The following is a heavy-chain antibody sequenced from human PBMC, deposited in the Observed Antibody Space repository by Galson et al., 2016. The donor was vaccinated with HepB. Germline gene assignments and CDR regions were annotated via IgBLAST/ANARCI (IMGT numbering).Heavy chain of an antibody. J-gene: IGHJ6*03. CDR1: GASLSSSDYY. Sequence: SETLSLTCIVSGASLSSSDYYWGWIRQPPGRGLEWIGSIYYSENTYYNPSLQSRVTISVDTSTNQFSLRLTSVTAADTGVYYCATGIVVAGKMYYYYMDVWGTWTTVTVSS. D-gene: IGHD6-19*01. V-gene: IGHV4-39*01. CDR3: ATGIVVAGKMYYYYMDV. CDR2: IYYSENT.